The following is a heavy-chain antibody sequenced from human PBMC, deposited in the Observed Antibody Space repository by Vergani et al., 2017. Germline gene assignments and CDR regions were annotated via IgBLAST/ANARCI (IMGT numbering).Heavy chain of an antibody. V-gene: IGHV5-51*01. D-gene: IGHD3-22*01. CDR3: ARLDGRDSSGSKYFDY. J-gene: IGHJ4*02. CDR1: GYSFTNYW. CDR2: IHPADSDT. Sequence: EVQLVQSGAEVKKPGESLTISCQISGYSFTNYWIGWVRQMPGKGLEWMGIIHPADSDTRYSPSFQGQVTISVDKSLSTAYLQRSRLRASDSAMYYCARLDGRDSSGSKYFDYWGQGTLVTVSS.